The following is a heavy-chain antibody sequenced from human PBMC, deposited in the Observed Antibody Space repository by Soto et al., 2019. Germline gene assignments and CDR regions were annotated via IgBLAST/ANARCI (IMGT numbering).Heavy chain of an antibody. CDR3: ARAGGTQLFDY. Sequence: WMRWVGAYNVNTKYAQNLQGRVTMTTDRSTTTAYLELRSLRSDDTAVYYCARAGGTQLFDYWGQGTLVTVSS. D-gene: IGHD1-1*01. CDR2: VGAYNVNT. J-gene: IGHJ4*02. V-gene: IGHV1-18*01.